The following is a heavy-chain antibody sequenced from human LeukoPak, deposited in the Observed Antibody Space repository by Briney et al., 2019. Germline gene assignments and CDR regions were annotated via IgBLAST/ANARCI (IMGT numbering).Heavy chain of an antibody. D-gene: IGHD7-27*01. CDR1: GFTFSSYE. CDR3: ARATNWGYAFDI. J-gene: IGHJ3*02. Sequence: GGSLRLSCAASGFTFSSYEMNWVRQAQGKGPEWVSYISNSGGTICYADSVKGRFTISRDNARNSLYLQMNSLRAEDTAVYYCARATNWGYAFDIWGQGTVVTVSS. CDR2: ISNSGGTI. V-gene: IGHV3-48*03.